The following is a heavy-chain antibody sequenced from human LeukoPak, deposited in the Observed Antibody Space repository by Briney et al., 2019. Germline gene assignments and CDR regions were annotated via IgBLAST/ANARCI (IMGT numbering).Heavy chain of an antibody. CDR1: GYTFSSYA. J-gene: IGHJ4*02. CDR3: ARGKRDTMIEDY. CDR2: ISYDGSNK. V-gene: IGHV3-30*01. D-gene: IGHD3-22*01. Sequence: PGGPLRLSCAASGYTFSSYAMHWVRQAPGKGLEWVAVISYDGSNKYYADSVKGRFTISRDNSKNTLYLQMNSLRAEDTAVYYRARGKRDTMIEDYWGQGTLVTVSS.